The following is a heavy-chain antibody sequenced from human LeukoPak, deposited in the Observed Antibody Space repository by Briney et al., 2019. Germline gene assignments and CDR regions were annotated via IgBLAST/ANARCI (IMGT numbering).Heavy chain of an antibody. Sequence: PSETLSLTCTVSGGSISSGGYYWSWIRQPPGKGLEWIGYIYHSGSTYYNPSLKSRVTISVDRSKNQFSLKLSSVTAADTAVYYCARYLGDGYTFDYWGQGTLVTVSS. CDR1: GGSISSGGYY. D-gene: IGHD5-24*01. J-gene: IGHJ4*02. V-gene: IGHV4-30-2*02. CDR3: ARYLGDGYTFDY. CDR2: IYHSGST.